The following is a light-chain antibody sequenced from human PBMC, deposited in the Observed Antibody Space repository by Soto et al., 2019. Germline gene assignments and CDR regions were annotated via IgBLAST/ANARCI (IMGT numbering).Light chain of an antibody. Sequence: DIQLTQSPSSLSVSVGDRVTITCRASQDISSYLAWYQQKPGKAPKLLIYDASNLETGVPSRFSGSGSGTDFTFTISSLQPEDIATYYCQQYDNLPYTFGQGTKVDIK. CDR1: QDISSY. J-gene: IGKJ2*01. V-gene: IGKV1-33*01. CDR3: QQYDNLPYT. CDR2: DAS.